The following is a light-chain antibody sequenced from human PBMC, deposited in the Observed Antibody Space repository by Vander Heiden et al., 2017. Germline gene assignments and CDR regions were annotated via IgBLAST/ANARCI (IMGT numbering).Light chain of an antibody. J-gene: IGKJ5*01. Sequence: DIQMTQSPPSLSASIADKVTIAWRASQGINDRLAWFQQKPGEAPEALIYGTSTLQSGVPSKFGGGGSGTDYTLTISSLRREDFATYCCQRYSNYPITFGQGTRLEI. CDR2: GTS. V-gene: IGKV1-16*02. CDR1: QGINDR. CDR3: QRYSNYPIT.